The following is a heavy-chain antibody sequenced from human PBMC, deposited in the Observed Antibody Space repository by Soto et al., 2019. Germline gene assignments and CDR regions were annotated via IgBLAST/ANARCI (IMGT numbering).Heavy chain of an antibody. CDR2: IIHRGTS. J-gene: IGHJ4*02. V-gene: IGHV4-59*02. Sequence: LSLTCTVSGDSVDQSYWSWIRQSPGKRMEWIGYIIHRGTSKYNPSLNSRVTMSLDTPKNQVSLRLTSVTAADTAIYSCARERRGFGYIDYWGLGTLVTVSS. D-gene: IGHD3-3*01. CDR1: GDSVDQSY. CDR3: ARERRGFGYIDY.